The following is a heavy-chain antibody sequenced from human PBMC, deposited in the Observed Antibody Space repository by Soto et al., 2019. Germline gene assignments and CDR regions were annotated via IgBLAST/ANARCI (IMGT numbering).Heavy chain of an antibody. CDR2: INPDNGNT. CDR3: GTGIATGPLNR. Sequence: ASVKVSCKASGYTFTRYTMNWVRQAPGPRLESMGWINPDNGNTKSSQKFQDRVIITRDTSASTAYMDLSSLRSEDTAADYGGTGIATGPLNRWGRVTLVTVSS. J-gene: IGHJ5*02. V-gene: IGHV1-3*01. CDR1: GYTFTRYT. D-gene: IGHD2-15*01.